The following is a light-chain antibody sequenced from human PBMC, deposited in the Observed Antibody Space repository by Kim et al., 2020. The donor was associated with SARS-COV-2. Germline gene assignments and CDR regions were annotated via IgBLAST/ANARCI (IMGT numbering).Light chain of an antibody. V-gene: IGKV3-15*01. CDR1: QSVSSN. Sequence: PGERAAPSCRASQSVSSNLAWYQQKPGQAPRLLIYGASTRATGIPARFSGSRSGTEFTLTISNLQSEDFAVYYCQQYNNWPPTWTFSQGTKVDIK. CDR3: QQYNNWPPTWT. CDR2: GAS. J-gene: IGKJ1*01.